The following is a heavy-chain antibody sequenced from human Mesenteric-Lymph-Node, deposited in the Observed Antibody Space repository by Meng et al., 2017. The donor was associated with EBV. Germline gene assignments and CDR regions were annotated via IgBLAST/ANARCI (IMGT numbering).Heavy chain of an antibody. CDR2: IYDSGIT. CDR1: CVSVNSDSFY. D-gene: IGHD1-26*01. V-gene: IGHV4-61*01. CDR3: ARDRGWELLDY. Sequence: ESAPGLVEPSEDLSLHFTLQCVSVNSDSFYLSWIRQPPGKGLEWIGFIYDSGITHYSPSLKSRVTISVDTSKNQFSLELRSMTPADTAVYYCARDRGWELLDYWGQGTLVTVSS. J-gene: IGHJ4*02.